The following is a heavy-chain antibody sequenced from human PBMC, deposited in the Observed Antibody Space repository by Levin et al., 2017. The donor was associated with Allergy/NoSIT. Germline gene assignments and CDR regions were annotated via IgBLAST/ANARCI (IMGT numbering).Heavy chain of an antibody. CDR3: ARDATLKPPYYDFWSGYYSNWFDP. J-gene: IGHJ5*02. CDR1: GFTFSSYS. D-gene: IGHD3-3*01. CDR2: ISSSSSYI. Sequence: GGSLRLSCAASGFTFSSYSMNWVRQAPGKGLEWVSSISSSSSYIYYADSVKGRFTISRDNAKNSLYLQMNSLRAEDTAVYYCARDATLKPPYYDFWSGYYSNWFDPWGQGTLVTVSS. V-gene: IGHV3-21*01.